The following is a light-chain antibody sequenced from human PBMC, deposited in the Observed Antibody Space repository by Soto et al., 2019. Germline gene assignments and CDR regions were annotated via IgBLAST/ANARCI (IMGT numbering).Light chain of an antibody. V-gene: IGLV2-11*01. CDR2: DVS. CDR1: SSDVGGYNY. Sequence: QSALTQPRSVSGSPGQSVTISCTGTSSDVGGYNYVSWYQQHPGKAPKGMIYDVSERLSGVPDRFSGSKSGNTASLTISGLQAEDEACYYSCSNAGSYEVFGGGTKVTVL. CDR3: CSNAGSYEV. J-gene: IGLJ2*01.